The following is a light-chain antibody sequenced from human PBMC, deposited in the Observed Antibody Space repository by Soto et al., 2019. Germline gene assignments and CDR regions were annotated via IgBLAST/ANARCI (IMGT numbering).Light chain of an antibody. J-gene: IGKJ3*01. Sequence: EIVLTQSPGTLSLSPGERATLSCRASQSVSSTYLAWYQQKPGQAPRLLIYGASSTASGIPNRFSCSWSGTDFTFTISRLDPQDFAVYYCQQYRTSPQWFTFGPGTKVDIK. CDR1: QSVSSTY. V-gene: IGKV3-20*01. CDR2: GAS. CDR3: QQYRTSPQWFT.